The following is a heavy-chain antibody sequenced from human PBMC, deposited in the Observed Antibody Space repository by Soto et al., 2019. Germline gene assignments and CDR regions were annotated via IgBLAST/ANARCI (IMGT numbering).Heavy chain of an antibody. CDR2: INSDGSST. V-gene: IGHV3-74*01. CDR3: ARERFITGTEVPNYYGMDV. J-gene: IGHJ6*02. CDR1: GFTFSSYW. Sequence: EVPLVESGGGLVQPGGSLRLSCAASGFTFSSYWMHWVRQAPGKGLVWVSRINSDGSSTSYEDSVKGRFTISRDNAKNTLYLQMNSLRAEDTAVYYCARERFITGTEVPNYYGMDVWGQGTTVTVSS. D-gene: IGHD1-20*01.